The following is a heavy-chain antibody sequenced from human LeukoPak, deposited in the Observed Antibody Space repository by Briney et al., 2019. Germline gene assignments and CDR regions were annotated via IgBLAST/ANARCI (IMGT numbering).Heavy chain of an antibody. CDR2: TYYRSKWYN. V-gene: IGHV6-1*01. J-gene: IGHJ3*02. Sequence: SQTLSLTCAISGDSVSSNSAAWTWIRQSPSRGLQWLGRTYYRSKWYNDYAVSVKSRITINPDTSKNQFSLQLNSVTPEDTAVYYCARVTRLAFDIWGQGTMVTVSS. CDR1: GDSVSSNSAA. CDR3: ARVTRLAFDI. D-gene: IGHD3-16*01.